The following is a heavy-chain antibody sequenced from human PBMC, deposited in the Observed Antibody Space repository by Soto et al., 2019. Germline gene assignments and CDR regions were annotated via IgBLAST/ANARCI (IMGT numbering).Heavy chain of an antibody. CDR3: SRDPITGTTLLPDYYMDV. D-gene: IGHD1-7*01. V-gene: IGHV3-7*01. J-gene: IGHJ6*03. CDR2: IKQDGSEK. Sequence: GGSLRLSCAASGFTFSSYWMSWVRQAPGKGLEWVANIKQDGSEKYYGDSVKGRFTISRDNAKNSLYLQMNSLRAEDTAVYYCSRDPITGTTLLPDYYMDVCGKGTTVTVSS. CDR1: GFTFSSYW.